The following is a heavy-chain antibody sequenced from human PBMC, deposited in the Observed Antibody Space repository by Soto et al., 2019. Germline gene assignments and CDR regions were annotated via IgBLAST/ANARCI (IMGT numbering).Heavy chain of an antibody. Sequence: GGSLRLSCSASGFTFNGYPMYWVRQAPGRGLEYVSLISANGDNTHYADSVKGRFSISRDNSKKTLYLQMSSLRAEDTALYYCVKGAGWLQDVDYWGQGTLVTVSS. D-gene: IGHD6-19*01. J-gene: IGHJ4*02. CDR1: GFTFNGYP. CDR2: ISANGDNT. V-gene: IGHV3-64D*08. CDR3: VKGAGWLQDVDY.